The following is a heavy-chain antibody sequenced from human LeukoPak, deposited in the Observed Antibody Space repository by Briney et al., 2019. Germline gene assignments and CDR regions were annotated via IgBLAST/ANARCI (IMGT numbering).Heavy chain of an antibody. CDR1: GFTFSSYD. J-gene: IGHJ4*02. CDR2: IGTAGDT. D-gene: IGHD3-22*01. V-gene: IGHV3-13*01. Sequence: GGSLRLSCAASGFTFSSYDMHWVRQATGKGLEWVSAIGTAGDTYYPGSVKGRFTISRENAKNSLYLLMNSLRAGDTAVYYCARSRTYYDSSGLDYWGQGTLVTVSS. CDR3: ARSRTYYDSSGLDY.